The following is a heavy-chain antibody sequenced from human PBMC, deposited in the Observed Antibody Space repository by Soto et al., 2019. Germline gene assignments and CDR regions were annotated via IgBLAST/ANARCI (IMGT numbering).Heavy chain of an antibody. D-gene: IGHD3-10*01. CDR1: GYTFTSYG. J-gene: IGHJ4*02. V-gene: IGHV1-18*01. CDR2: ISAYNGNT. CDR3: GREGITMVRGVTFDY. Sequence: ASVKVSCKASGYTFTSYGISWVRQAPGQGLEWMGWISAYNGNTNYAQKLQGRVTMTTDTSTSTAYMELRSLRSDDTAVYYCGREGITMVRGVTFDYWGQGTLVTVSS.